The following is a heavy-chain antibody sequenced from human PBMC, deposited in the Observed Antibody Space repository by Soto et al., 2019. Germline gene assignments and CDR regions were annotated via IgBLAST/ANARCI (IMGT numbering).Heavy chain of an antibody. J-gene: IGHJ4*02. D-gene: IGHD6-19*01. CDR2: IIPILGIA. Sequence: QVQLVQSGAEVKKPGSSVKVSCKASGGTFSSYTISWVRQAPGQGLEWMGRIIPILGIANYAQKFQGRVTITADKSTSTAYMELSSLRSEDTAVYYCAPAVAGTRRVRDFDYWGQGTLVTVSS. CDR1: GGTFSSYT. V-gene: IGHV1-69*02. CDR3: APAVAGTRRVRDFDY.